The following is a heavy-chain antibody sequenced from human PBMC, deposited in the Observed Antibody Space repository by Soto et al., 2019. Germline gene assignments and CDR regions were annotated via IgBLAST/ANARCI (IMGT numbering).Heavy chain of an antibody. J-gene: IGHJ6*02. CDR2: IIPIFGTA. Sequence: SVNVSCKASGGTFSSYAISWVRQAPGQGLEWMGGIIPIFGTANYAQKFQGRVTITADESTSTAYMELSSLRSEDTAVYYCARDGRRYSYGYYYGMDVWGQGTTVTVSS. V-gene: IGHV1-69*13. CDR3: ARDGRRYSYGYYYGMDV. CDR1: GGTFSSYA. D-gene: IGHD5-18*01.